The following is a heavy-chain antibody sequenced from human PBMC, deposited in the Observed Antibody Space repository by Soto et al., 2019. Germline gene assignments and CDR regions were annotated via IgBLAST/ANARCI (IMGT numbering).Heavy chain of an antibody. CDR3: ARLLSNSGGNLDF. V-gene: IGHV1-46*01. Sequence: SVKVSCKAPADTFSSYYIHWVRQAPGHGLEWMGIINPSGGYTDYAQRFQGRITMTRDMSTSTVYMELSSLTTEDTALYYCARLLSNSGGNLDFWGQGTLVTVSS. CDR1: ADTFSSYY. CDR2: INPSGGYT. D-gene: IGHD7-27*01. J-gene: IGHJ4*02.